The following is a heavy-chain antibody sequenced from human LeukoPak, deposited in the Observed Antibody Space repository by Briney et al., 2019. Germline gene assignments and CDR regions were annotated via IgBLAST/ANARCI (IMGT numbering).Heavy chain of an antibody. Sequence: SETLSLTCTVSGGSISSGSYYWSWIRQPAGKGLEWIGRIYTSGSTNYTPSIKSRVTISVDTSKNQFSLKLSSMAAADTGVYYCVRDRAGDSFDIWGQGTMVTVSS. J-gene: IGHJ3*02. D-gene: IGHD7-27*01. V-gene: IGHV4-61*02. CDR3: VRDRAGDSFDI. CDR1: GGSISSGSYY. CDR2: IYTSGST.